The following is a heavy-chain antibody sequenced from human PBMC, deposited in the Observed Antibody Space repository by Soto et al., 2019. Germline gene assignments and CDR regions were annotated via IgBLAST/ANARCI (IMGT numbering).Heavy chain of an antibody. V-gene: IGHV1-58*01. CDR3: AADSSGTYYLYYYYGMDV. CDR2: IVVGSGNT. Sequence: SVKVSCKASGFTFTNSAVQWVRQARGQRLEWIGWIVVGSGNTNFAQKFQERVTITRDMSTSTAYMELSSLRSEDTAVYYCAADSSGTYYLYYYYGMDVWGQGTTVTVSS. D-gene: IGHD3-10*01. J-gene: IGHJ6*02. CDR1: GFTFTNSA.